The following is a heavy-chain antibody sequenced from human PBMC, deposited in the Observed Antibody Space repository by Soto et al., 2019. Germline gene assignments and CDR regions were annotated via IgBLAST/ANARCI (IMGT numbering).Heavy chain of an antibody. J-gene: IGHJ5*02. CDR1: VFTFRYHA. V-gene: IGHV3-23*01. CDR3: AKDRYYDTPGWFDP. CDR2: ISANGASI. D-gene: IGHD3-22*01. Sequence: GGSLRLSCVGSVFTFRYHAMIWVRQAPGRGLEWVSAISANGASIQHADSVKGRFSVSRDNAKNTVYLQMDNLRTEDSAVYYCAKDRYYDTPGWFDPWGQGSRVTVSS.